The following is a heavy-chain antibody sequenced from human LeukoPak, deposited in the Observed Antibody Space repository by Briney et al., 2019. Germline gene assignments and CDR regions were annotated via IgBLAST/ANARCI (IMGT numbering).Heavy chain of an antibody. Sequence: GGSLRLSCAASGFTFSSYSMNWVRQAPGKGLEWVSAISGSGGSTYYADSVKGRFTISRDNSKNTLYLQMNSLRAEDTAVYYCAKESAYSSGWFDYWGQGTLVTVSS. CDR3: AKESAYSSGWFDY. CDR1: GFTFSSYS. CDR2: ISGSGGST. J-gene: IGHJ4*02. D-gene: IGHD6-19*01. V-gene: IGHV3-23*01.